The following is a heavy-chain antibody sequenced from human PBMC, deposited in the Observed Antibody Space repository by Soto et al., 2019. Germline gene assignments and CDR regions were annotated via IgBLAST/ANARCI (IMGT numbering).Heavy chain of an antibody. Sequence: GVSLRLSCAASGFTFSSYVMSWVRQAPGKGLEWVSAISGSGVSTYYADSVKGRFTISRDNSKNTLYLQMNSLRAEDTAVYYFARGSRGYSYGPRHFGNWDKGTLGTVSS. V-gene: IGHV3-23*01. CDR1: GFTFSSYV. D-gene: IGHD5-18*01. CDR2: ISGSGVST. CDR3: ARGSRGYSYGPRHFGN. J-gene: IGHJ4*02.